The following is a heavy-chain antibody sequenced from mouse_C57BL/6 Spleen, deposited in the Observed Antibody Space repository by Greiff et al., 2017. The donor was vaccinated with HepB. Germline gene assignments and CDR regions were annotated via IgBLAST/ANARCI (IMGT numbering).Heavy chain of an antibody. CDR1: GYSITSGYY. J-gene: IGHJ4*01. CDR3: ASIYDGYPHYAMDY. CDR2: ISYDGSN. V-gene: IGHV3-6*01. Sequence: EVQLEESGPGLVKPSQSLSLTCSVTGYSITSGYYWNWIRQFPGNKLEWMGYISYDGSNNYNPSLKNRISITRDTSKNQFFLKLNSVTTEDTATYYCASIYDGYPHYAMDYWGQGTSVTVSS. D-gene: IGHD2-3*01.